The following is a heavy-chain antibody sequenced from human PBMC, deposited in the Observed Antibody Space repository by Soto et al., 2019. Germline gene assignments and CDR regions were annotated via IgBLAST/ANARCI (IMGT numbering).Heavy chain of an antibody. V-gene: IGHV1-2*02. CDR3: ARDVESRYCSSTSCVPYYFDY. Sequence: ASVKVSCKASGYTFTGYYMHWVRQAPGQGLDWMGWINPNSGGTNYAQKFQGGVTMTRDTSISTAYMELSRLRSDDTAVYYCARDVESRYCSSTSCVPYYFDYWGQGTLVTVSS. D-gene: IGHD2-2*01. CDR1: GYTFTGYY. J-gene: IGHJ4*02. CDR2: INPNSGGT.